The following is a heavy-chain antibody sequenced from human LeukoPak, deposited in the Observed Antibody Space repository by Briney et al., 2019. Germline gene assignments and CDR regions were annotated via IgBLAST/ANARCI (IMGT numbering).Heavy chain of an antibody. D-gene: IGHD2-2*01. J-gene: IGHJ4*02. CDR3: ARDRSVVVPAATVDY. V-gene: IGHV1-2*02. CDR2: INPNSGGT. Sequence: ASVKVSCKASGYTFTGYYMHWVRQAPEQGLEWMGWINPNSGGTNYAQKFQGRVTMTRDTSISTAYMELSRLRSDDTAVYYCARDRSVVVPAATVDYWGQGTLVTVSS. CDR1: GYTFTGYY.